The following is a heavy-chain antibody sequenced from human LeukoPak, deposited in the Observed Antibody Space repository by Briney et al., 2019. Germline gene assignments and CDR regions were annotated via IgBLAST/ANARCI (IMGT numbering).Heavy chain of an antibody. CDR2: IYYSGST. CDR3: ARSKRFLEWLQQSYYYYMDV. V-gene: IGHV4-39*07. CDR1: GGSISSSSYY. J-gene: IGHJ6*03. D-gene: IGHD3-3*01. Sequence: SSETLSLTCTVSGGSISSSSYYWGWIRQPPGKGLEWIGSIYYSGSTYYNPSLKSRVTISVDTSKNQFSLKLSSVTAADTAVYYCARSKRFLEWLQQSYYYYMDVWGKGTTVTVSS.